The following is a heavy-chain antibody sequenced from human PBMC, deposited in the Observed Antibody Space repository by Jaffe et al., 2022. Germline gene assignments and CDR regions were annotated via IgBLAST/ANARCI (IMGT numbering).Heavy chain of an antibody. CDR1: GFTFTSSA. D-gene: IGHD5-18*01. Sequence: QMQLVQSGPEVKKPGTSVKVSCKASGFTFTSSAVQWVRQARGQRLEWIGWIVVGSGNTNYAQKFQERVTITRDMSTSTAYMELSSLRSEDTAVYYCAADYRYSYGFSYYMDVWGKGTTVTVSS. CDR2: IVVGSGNT. J-gene: IGHJ6*03. V-gene: IGHV1-58*01. CDR3: AADYRYSYGFSYYMDV.